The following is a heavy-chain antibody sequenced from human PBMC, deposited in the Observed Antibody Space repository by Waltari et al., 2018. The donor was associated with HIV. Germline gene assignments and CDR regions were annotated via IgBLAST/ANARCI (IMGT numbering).Heavy chain of an antibody. V-gene: IGHV3-48*02. CDR1: GFPFSSYS. Sequence: EVQLVESGGGLVQPGGSLRLSCAASGFPFSSYSMNWVRQAPGKGLEWVSYISSSSSTIYYADSVKGRFTISRDNAKNSLYLQMNSLRDEDTAVYYCASFDILTGYYEDYWGQGTLVTVSS. D-gene: IGHD3-9*01. CDR2: ISSSSSTI. J-gene: IGHJ4*02. CDR3: ASFDILTGYYEDY.